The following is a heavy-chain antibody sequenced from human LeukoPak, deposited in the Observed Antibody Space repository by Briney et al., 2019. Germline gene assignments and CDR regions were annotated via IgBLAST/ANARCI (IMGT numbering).Heavy chain of an antibody. Sequence: GRPRRSSCAAPDSTLRTNAMHWVGRSPGKALDYVSAISSNAVSPYYANSVKAIFTISSDNSKNTLYLQMGSLRAEDMAVYYCARDLGHYYYDGMDVWGQGTTVTVSS. CDR1: DSTLRTNA. CDR2: ISSNAVSP. V-gene: IGHV3-64*01. J-gene: IGHJ6*02. CDR3: ARDLGHYYYDGMDV.